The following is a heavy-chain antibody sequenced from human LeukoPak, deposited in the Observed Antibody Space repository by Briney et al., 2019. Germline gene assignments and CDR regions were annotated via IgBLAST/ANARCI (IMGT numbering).Heavy chain of an antibody. V-gene: IGHV3-9*01. CDR2: ISWNSGSI. CDR1: GFTFDDYA. CDR3: ARFARLGGFPTAFDY. D-gene: IGHD3-16*01. Sequence: GRSLRLSCAASGFTFDDYAMHWVRQAPGKGLEWVSGISWNSGSIGYADSVEGRFTISRDNAKNTLYLQMNSLRAEDTAVYYCARFARLGGFPTAFDYWGQGTLVTVTA. J-gene: IGHJ4*02.